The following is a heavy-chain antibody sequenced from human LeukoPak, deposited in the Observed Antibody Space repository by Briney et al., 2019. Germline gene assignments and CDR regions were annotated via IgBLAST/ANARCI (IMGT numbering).Heavy chain of an antibody. CDR3: ARDRLGYCSGGSCQMA. V-gene: IGHV4-30-4*01. D-gene: IGHD2-15*01. CDR1: GGSISSGDYY. J-gene: IGHJ5*02. CDR2: IYYSGST. Sequence: SQTLSPTCTVSGGSISSGDYYWSWIRQPPGKGLEWIGYIYYSGSTYYNPSLKSRVTISVDTSKNQFSLKLSSVTAADTAVYYCARDRLGYCSGGSCQMAWGQGTLVTVSS.